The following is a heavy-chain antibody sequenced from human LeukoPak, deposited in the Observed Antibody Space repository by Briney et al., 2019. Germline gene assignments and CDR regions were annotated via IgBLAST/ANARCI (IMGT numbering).Heavy chain of an antibody. CDR1: GYTFTSYG. CDR2: ISVYNGNT. D-gene: IGHD5-18*01. J-gene: IGHJ4*02. CDR3: ARDVTFADT. Sequence: ASVKVSCKASGYTFTSYGISWVRQAPGQGLEWMGWISVYNGNTNYAQKFQGRVTMTTDTSTSTAYMELRSLTSDDTAVFYCARDVTFADTWGQGTRVTVSS. V-gene: IGHV1-18*01.